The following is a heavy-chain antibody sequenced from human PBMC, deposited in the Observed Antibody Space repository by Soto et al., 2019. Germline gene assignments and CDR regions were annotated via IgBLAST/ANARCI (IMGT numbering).Heavy chain of an antibody. J-gene: IGHJ4*02. Sequence: GASVKVSCKASGGTFSSYTISWVRQAPGQGLEWMGRIIPILGIANYAQKFQGRVTITADTSTSTVYMELSSLRSEDTAVYYCARDFGPSTTVTPRPYFDYWGQGTLVTVSS. V-gene: IGHV1-69*04. CDR3: ARDFGPSTTVTPRPYFDY. CDR2: IIPILGIA. CDR1: GGTFSSYT. D-gene: IGHD4-4*01.